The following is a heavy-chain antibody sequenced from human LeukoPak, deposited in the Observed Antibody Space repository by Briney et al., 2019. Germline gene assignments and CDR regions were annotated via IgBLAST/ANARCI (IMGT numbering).Heavy chain of an antibody. CDR2: TTNTGNYIT. Sequence: GGSLRLSCAASGFTFTAHYMDWVRQSPGKGLEWVSRTTNTGNYITDYAASVKGRFTVSRDDSKNSLTLHMNDLKTEDTAVYYCARDWDTALDYWGQGTVVTVSS. CDR1: GFTFTAHY. CDR3: ARDWDTALDY. V-gene: IGHV3-72*01. D-gene: IGHD5-18*01. J-gene: IGHJ4*02.